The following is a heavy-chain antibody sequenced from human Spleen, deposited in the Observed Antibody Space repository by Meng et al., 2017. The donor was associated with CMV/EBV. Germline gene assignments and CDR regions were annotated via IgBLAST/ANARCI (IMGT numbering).Heavy chain of an antibody. J-gene: IGHJ6*02. D-gene: IGHD2-8*02. V-gene: IGHV3-21*06. CDR3: ARDLLVESRNV. CDR1: RFTFSSYS. Sequence: GESLKISCAASRFTFSSYSMNWVRQAPGKGLEWVSSITSSGGYVYYADSVKGRFTVSRDNAKNSLWLQMNSLRAEDSAVYYCARDLLVESRNVWGQGTTVTVSS. CDR2: ITSSGGYV.